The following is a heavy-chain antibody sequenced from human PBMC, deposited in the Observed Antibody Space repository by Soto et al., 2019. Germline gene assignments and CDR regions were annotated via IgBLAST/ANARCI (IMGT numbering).Heavy chain of an antibody. CDR3: ARGVLWFGGRQFDP. V-gene: IGHV4-34*01. CDR2: INHSGST. D-gene: IGHD3-10*01. J-gene: IGHJ5*02. Sequence: VQLQQWGAGLLKPSETLSLTCAVYGGSFSGYYWSWIRQPPGKGLEWIGEINHSGSTNYNPSLKSRVTISVDTSKNQFSLKLSSVTAADTAVYYCARGVLWFGGRQFDPWGQGTLVTVSS. CDR1: GGSFSGYY.